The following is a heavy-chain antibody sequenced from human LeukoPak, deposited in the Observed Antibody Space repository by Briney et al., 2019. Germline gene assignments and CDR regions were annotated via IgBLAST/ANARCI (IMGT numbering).Heavy chain of an antibody. Sequence: SETLSLTCAVYGGSFSGYYWSWIRQPPGKGLEWIGEINHSGSTNYNPSLKSRVTISVDTSKNQFSLKLSSVTAADTAVYYCARRDGVHYYDSRGTYFDYWGQGTLVTVSS. J-gene: IGHJ4*02. V-gene: IGHV4-34*01. CDR1: GGSFSGYY. CDR3: ARRDGVHYYDSRGTYFDY. CDR2: INHSGST. D-gene: IGHD3-22*01.